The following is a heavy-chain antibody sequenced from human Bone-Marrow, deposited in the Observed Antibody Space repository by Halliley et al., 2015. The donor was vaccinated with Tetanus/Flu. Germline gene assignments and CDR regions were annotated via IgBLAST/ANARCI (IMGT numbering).Heavy chain of an antibody. D-gene: IGHD7-27*01. Sequence: TLSLTCSVSGASIGSSYWGWIRQSPGEGLEWIGYIYYGGSTNYNPSLRSRVTILVDTSKSQVSLRLLSVTAADTAVYYCARVGLGISALDYWGQGILVTVSS. J-gene: IGHJ4*02. CDR3: ARVGLGISALDY. V-gene: IGHV4-59*01. CDR2: IYYGGST. CDR1: GASIGSSY.